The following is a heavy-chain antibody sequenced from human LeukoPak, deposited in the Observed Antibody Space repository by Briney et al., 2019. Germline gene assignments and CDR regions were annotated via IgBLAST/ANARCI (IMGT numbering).Heavy chain of an antibody. CDR3: AKLTGYFDWLFRSGYFDY. CDR2: ISGSGGST. V-gene: IGHV3-23*01. Sequence: GGSLRLSCAASGFTFSSYAMSWVRQAPGKGLEWVSAISGSGGSTYYADSVKGRFTISRDNSKNTLYLQMNSLRAEDTAVYCCAKLTGYFDWLFRSGYFDYWGQGTLVTVSS. D-gene: IGHD3-9*01. CDR1: GFTFSSYA. J-gene: IGHJ4*02.